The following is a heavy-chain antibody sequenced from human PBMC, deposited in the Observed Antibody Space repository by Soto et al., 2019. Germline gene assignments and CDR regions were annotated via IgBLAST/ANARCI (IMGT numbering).Heavy chain of an antibody. CDR1: GFTFSSYA. J-gene: IGHJ5*02. CDR3: AKGLIAAAGTNNWFDP. D-gene: IGHD6-13*01. Sequence: PGGSLRLSCAASGFTFSSYAMSWVRQAPGKGLEWVSAISGSGGSTYYADSVKGRFTISRDNSKNTLYLQMNSLRAEDTAVYYCAKGLIAAAGTNNWFDPWGQGTLVTVSS. CDR2: ISGSGGST. V-gene: IGHV3-23*01.